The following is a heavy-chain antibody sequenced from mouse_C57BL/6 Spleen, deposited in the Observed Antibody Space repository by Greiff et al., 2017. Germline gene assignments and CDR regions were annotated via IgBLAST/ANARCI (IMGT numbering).Heavy chain of an antibody. CDR2: INPGSGGT. V-gene: IGHV1-54*01. Sequence: QVQLQQSGAELVRPGTSVKVSCKASGYAFTNYLIEWVKQRPGQGLEWIGVINPGSGGTNYNEKFKGKATLTADKSSSTAYMQLSSLTSEDSAVYFCAAITTVGEYFDVWGTGTTVTVSS. J-gene: IGHJ1*03. CDR1: GYAFTNYL. CDR3: AAITTVGEYFDV. D-gene: IGHD1-1*01.